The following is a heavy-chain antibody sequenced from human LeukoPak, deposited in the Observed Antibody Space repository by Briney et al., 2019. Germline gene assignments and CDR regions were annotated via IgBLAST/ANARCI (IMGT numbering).Heavy chain of an antibody. D-gene: IGHD6-13*01. CDR1: GGSISSSSYY. Sequence: PSETLSLTCTVSGGSISSSSYYWGWIRHPPGKGLEWIGSIYYSGSTYYNPSLKSRVTISVDTSKNQFSLKLSSVTAADTAVYYCARLRYSSSCLDYWGQGTLVTVSS. CDR3: ARLRYSSSCLDY. J-gene: IGHJ4*02. CDR2: IYYSGST. V-gene: IGHV4-39*01.